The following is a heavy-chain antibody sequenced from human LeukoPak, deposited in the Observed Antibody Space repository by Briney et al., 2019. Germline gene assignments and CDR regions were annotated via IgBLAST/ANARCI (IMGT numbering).Heavy chain of an antibody. V-gene: IGHV4-59*01. CDR2: IYYSGSA. D-gene: IGHD3-9*01. CDR3: ARVRGYDILTGYFDY. Sequence: SETLSLTCTVSGGSISSYYWSWIRQPPGKGLEWIGYIYYSGSANYNPSLKSRVTISVDTSKNQFSLKLSSVTAADTAVYYCARVRGYDILTGYFDYWGQGTLVTVSS. J-gene: IGHJ4*02. CDR1: GGSISSYY.